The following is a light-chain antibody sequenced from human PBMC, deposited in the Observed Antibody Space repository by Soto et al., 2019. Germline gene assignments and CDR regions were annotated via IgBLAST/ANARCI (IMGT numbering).Light chain of an antibody. V-gene: IGKV1-39*01. J-gene: IGKJ4*01. CDR2: GSS. Sequence: DIHVAQSPSSLSASVGDIVTITCQASQDISNYLNWYQQKPGKAPKLLIYGSSSLQTGVPPRFSGSGSGTEFTLTISSLQPEDFGTYYCQQTYDSLVSFGGGTKVDI. CDR3: QQTYDSLVS. CDR1: QDISNY.